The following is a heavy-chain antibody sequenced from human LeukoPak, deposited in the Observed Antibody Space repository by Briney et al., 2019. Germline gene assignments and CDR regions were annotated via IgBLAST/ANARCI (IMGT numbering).Heavy chain of an antibody. J-gene: IGHJ6*03. D-gene: IGHD6-6*01. V-gene: IGHV4-34*01. CDR3: ARESSDSYYYYYMDV. CDR1: GGSINNYY. Sequence: SETLSLTCTVSGGSINNYYWSWIRQPPGKGLEWIGEINHSGSTNYNPSLKSRVTISVDTSKNQFSLKLSSVTAADTAVYYCARESSDSYYYYYMDVWGKGTTVTVSS. CDR2: INHSGST.